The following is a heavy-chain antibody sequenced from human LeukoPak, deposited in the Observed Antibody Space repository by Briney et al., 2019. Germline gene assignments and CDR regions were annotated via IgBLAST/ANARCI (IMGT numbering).Heavy chain of an antibody. CDR1: GFAFSSYG. CDR2: IRFDGNSK. V-gene: IGHV3-30*02. CDR3: AKDVDYDSSGYLDY. J-gene: IGHJ4*02. Sequence: GGSLRLSCAASGFAFSSYGMHWVRQAPGKGLECVAFIRFDGNSKYYADSVKGRFTISRDNSKNTPYLQMNSLRAEDTAVYFCAKDVDYDSSGYLDYWGQGTLVTVSS. D-gene: IGHD3-22*01.